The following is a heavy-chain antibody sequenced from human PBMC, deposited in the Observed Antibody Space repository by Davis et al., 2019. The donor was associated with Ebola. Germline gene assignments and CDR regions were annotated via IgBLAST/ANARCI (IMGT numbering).Heavy chain of an antibody. V-gene: IGHV1-46*03. D-gene: IGHD5-12*01. CDR1: GYTFTNYY. Sequence: ASVKVSCKASGYTFTNYYMYWVRQAPGQGLEWMGMINPNDGRTIYAQKFQGRVTVTRDTSTTTVYRDLSSLRSDDTAVYYCTTPGGQDSGYDVFDIWGQGTMVTVSS. J-gene: IGHJ3*02. CDR2: INPNDGRT. CDR3: TTPGGQDSGYDVFDI.